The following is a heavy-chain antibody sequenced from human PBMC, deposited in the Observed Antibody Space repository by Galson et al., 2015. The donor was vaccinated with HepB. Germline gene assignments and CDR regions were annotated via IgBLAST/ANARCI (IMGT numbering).Heavy chain of an antibody. Sequence: PALVKPTQTLTLPCTFSGFSLSTSGMCVSWIRQPPGKALEWLARIDWDDDKYYSTSLKTRLTISKDTSKNQVVLTMTNMDPVDTATYYCARIRFGRDYGGLTFDIWGQGTIVTVSS. CDR3: ARIRFGRDYGGLTFDI. D-gene: IGHD4-23*01. V-gene: IGHV2-70*11. J-gene: IGHJ3*02. CDR2: IDWDDDK. CDR1: GFSLSTSGMC.